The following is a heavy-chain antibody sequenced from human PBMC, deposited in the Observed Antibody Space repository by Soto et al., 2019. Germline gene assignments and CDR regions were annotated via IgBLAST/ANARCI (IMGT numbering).Heavy chain of an antibody. CDR2: ISYDGSNK. J-gene: IGHJ4*02. V-gene: IGHV3-30*03. CDR1: GFTFSSYG. Sequence: PGGSLRLSCAASGFTFSSYGMHWVRQAPGKGLEWVAVISYDGSNKYYADSVKGRFTISRDNSKNTLYLQMNSLRAEDTAVYYCARANWENTAMVIAYYFDYWGQGTLVTVSS. D-gene: IGHD5-18*01. CDR3: ARANWENTAMVIAYYFDY.